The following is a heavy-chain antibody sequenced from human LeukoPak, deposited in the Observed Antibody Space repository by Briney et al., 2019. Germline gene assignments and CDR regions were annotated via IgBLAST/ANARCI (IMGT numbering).Heavy chain of an antibody. Sequence: TTGGSLRLSCAASGFTFSSYSVTWVRQAPGKGLEWVSSISSSSSYIYYADSVKGRFTISRDNAKNSLYLQMNSLRAEDTAVYYCARDPMEYSSSCRYFDYWGQGTLVTVSS. V-gene: IGHV3-21*01. CDR2: ISSSSSYI. CDR3: ARDPMEYSSSCRYFDY. J-gene: IGHJ4*02. CDR1: GFTFSSYS. D-gene: IGHD6-6*01.